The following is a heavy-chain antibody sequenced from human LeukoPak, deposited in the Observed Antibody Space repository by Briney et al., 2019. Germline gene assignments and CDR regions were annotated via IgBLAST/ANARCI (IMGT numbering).Heavy chain of an antibody. J-gene: IGHJ5*02. CDR1: GFTFSSYG. D-gene: IGHD2-2*01. Sequence: GGSLRLSCAASGFTFSSYGMHWVRQAPDKGLEWVAVISYDGSNKYYADSVKGRFTISRDNSKNTLYLQMNSLRAEDTAVYYCAKARQTYDNWFDPWGQGTLVTVSS. V-gene: IGHV3-30*18. CDR2: ISYDGSNK. CDR3: AKARQTYDNWFDP.